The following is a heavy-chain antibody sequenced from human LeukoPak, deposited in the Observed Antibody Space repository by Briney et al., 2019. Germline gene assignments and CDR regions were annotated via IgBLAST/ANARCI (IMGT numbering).Heavy chain of an antibody. J-gene: IGHJ3*01. V-gene: IGHV1-46*01. D-gene: IGHD3-16*01. Sequence: ASVTVSCKTSGYTFTTYYIHWVRQAPGQGLQWMGVINRSGSTSSYVEKFQGRVTITRDTSTSTVYMELSSLTSDDTAIYYCASSLRMGGAFDLWDQGTMVTVSS. CDR1: GYTFTTYY. CDR3: ASSLRMGGAFDL. CDR2: INRSGSTS.